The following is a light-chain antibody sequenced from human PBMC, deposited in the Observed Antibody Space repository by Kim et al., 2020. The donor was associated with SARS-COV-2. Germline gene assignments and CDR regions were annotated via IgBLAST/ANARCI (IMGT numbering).Light chain of an antibody. Sequence: ASVGDRITITCRASQSVYNFLNWYQQKPGKAPKLLIYAASTLQSGVPSRFSGSTPGTEFTLTISSLQPEDFATYYCQQSYSTPRSFGGGTKVDIK. CDR2: AAS. CDR3: QQSYSTPRS. CDR1: QSVYNF. J-gene: IGKJ4*01. V-gene: IGKV1-39*01.